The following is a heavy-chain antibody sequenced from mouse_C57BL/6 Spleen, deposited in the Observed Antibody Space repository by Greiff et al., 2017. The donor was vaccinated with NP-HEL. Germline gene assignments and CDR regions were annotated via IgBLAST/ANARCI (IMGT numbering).Heavy chain of an antibody. CDR1: GYTFTSYW. CDR2: INPSSGYT. J-gene: IGHJ2*01. V-gene: IGHV1-7*01. D-gene: IGHD2-4*01. CDR3: ARYDYDGFDY. Sequence: QVQLQQSGAELAKPFPPVNLSCTSSGYTFTSYWMHWVKQRPGQGLEWIGYINPSSGYTKSNQKFKDKATLTADKSSSTAYMQLSSLTYEDSAVYYCARYDYDGFDYWGQGTTLTVSS.